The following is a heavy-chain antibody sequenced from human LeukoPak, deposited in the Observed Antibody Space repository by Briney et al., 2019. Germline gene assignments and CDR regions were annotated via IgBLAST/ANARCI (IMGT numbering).Heavy chain of an antibody. J-gene: IGHJ5*02. CDR1: GGTSSSYA. D-gene: IGHD6-13*01. V-gene: IGHV1-69*13. CDR2: IIPGFGRA. CDR3: ARGQQLVLLNWFHT. Sequence: SVKVSCKTSGGTSSSYALSWVRQAPGQGLEWMGGIIPGFGRATYAQKFQGRVTITADESTSTAYMELTSLRSEDTAVYYCARGQQLVLLNWFHTWGQGTLVTVSS.